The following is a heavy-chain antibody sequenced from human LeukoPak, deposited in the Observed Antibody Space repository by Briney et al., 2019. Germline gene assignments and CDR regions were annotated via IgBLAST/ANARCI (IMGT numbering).Heavy chain of an antibody. J-gene: IGHJ4*02. Sequence: GESLKISCKGSGYRFTDYWIAWVRQMPGKGLEWMGIIYPGDSDSRYSPSFQGQVTFSADKSISTAYLQWSSLKASDTAMYYCARRDASGSFRDYWGQGTLVTVSS. CDR3: ARRDASGSFRDY. D-gene: IGHD3-10*01. V-gene: IGHV5-51*01. CDR2: IYPGDSDS. CDR1: GYRFTDYW.